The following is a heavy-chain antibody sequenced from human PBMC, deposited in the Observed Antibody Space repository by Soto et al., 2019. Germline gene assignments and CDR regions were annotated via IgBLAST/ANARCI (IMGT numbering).Heavy chain of an antibody. V-gene: IGHV5-51*01. CDR1: GYSFTSYW. CDR3: ARQRHCSSTSCYDYYYYYMDV. Sequence: GESLKISCKGSGYSFTSYWIGWVRQMPGKGLEWMGIIYPGDSDTRYSPSFQGQVTISADKSISTAYLQWSSLKASDTAMYYCARQRHCSSTSCYDYYYYYMDVWGKGTTVTVSS. CDR2: IYPGDSDT. J-gene: IGHJ6*03. D-gene: IGHD2-2*01.